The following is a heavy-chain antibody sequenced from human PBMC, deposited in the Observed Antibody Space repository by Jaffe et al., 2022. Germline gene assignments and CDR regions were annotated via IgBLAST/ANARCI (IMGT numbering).Heavy chain of an antibody. CDR2: INHSGST. D-gene: IGHD1-1*01. V-gene: IGHV4-34*01. CDR1: GGSFSGYY. J-gene: IGHJ5*02. Sequence: QVQLQQWGAGLLKPSETLSLTCAVYGGSFSGYYWSWIRQPPGKGLEWIGEINHSGSTNYNPSLKSRVTISVDTSKNQFSLKLSSVTAADTAVYYCARGTTSWASNWFDPWGQGTLVTVSS. CDR3: ARGTTSWASNWFDP.